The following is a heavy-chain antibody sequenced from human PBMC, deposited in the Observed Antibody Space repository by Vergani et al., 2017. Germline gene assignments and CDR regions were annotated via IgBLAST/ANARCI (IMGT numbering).Heavy chain of an antibody. CDR3: ARGMGQLWVQTPDY. Sequence: QVQLVESGGGVVQPGRSLRLSCAASGFTFSSYGMHWVRQAPGKGLEWVAVIWYDGSNKYYADSVKGRFTISRDNSKNTLYLQMNXLRAEDTAVYYCARGMGQLWVQTPDYWGQGTLVTVSS. V-gene: IGHV3-33*01. D-gene: IGHD5-18*01. CDR1: GFTFSSYG. CDR2: IWYDGSNK. J-gene: IGHJ4*02.